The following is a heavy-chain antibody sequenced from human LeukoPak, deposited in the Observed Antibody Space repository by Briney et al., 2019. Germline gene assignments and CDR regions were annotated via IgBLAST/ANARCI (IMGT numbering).Heavy chain of an antibody. CDR2: IYPGDSDT. CDR3: AGPLPGERFGS. D-gene: IGHD3-16*01. J-gene: IGHJ5*02. V-gene: IGHV5-51*01. CDR1: GYVFSNHW. Sequence: GESLRISGRGTGYVFSNHWIGWVRQLPGKGLEWTGMIYPGDSDTKYGPSFQGQVTITADESISTAYLQWSSLKASDTAMYYCAGPLPGERFGSWGQGTLVTVSS.